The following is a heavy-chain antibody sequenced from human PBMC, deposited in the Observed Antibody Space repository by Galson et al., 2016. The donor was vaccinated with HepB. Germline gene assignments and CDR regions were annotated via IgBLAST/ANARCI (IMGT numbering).Heavy chain of an antibody. CDR3: AKEILDIVATTHPDY. CDR2: INSDGSST. J-gene: IGHJ4*02. Sequence: SLRLSCAASGFTFSSYWMHWVRQAPGKGLVWVSRINSDGSSTSYADSVKGRFTISRDNAKNTLYLQMNSLRPEDTAMYYCAKEILDIVATTHPDYWGQGTLVTVSS. D-gene: IGHD5-12*01. V-gene: IGHV3-74*01. CDR1: GFTFSSYW.